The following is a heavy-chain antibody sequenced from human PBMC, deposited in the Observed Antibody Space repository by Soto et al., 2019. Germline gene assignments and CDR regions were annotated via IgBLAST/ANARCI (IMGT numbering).Heavy chain of an antibody. CDR2: VYHDGRNT. J-gene: IGHJ4*02. CDR1: GFTFSDYA. CDR3: AKGGRQWLVTSDFNY. D-gene: IGHD6-19*01. V-gene: IGHV3-30*18. Sequence: VQLVESGGGVVQPGRSLRLSCAASGFTFSDYAMHWVRQAPGKGLERVAVVYHDGRNTHYADSVKGRFTISRDSSKNTVSLEMTSLRAEDTAVYYCAKGGRQWLVTSDFNYWGQGALVTVSS.